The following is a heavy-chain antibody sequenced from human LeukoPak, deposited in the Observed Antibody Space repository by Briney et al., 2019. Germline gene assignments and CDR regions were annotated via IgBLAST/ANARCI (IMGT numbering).Heavy chain of an antibody. CDR1: GGSFSGYY. Sequence: SETLSLTCAVYGGSFSGYYWSWIRQPPGKGLEWIGEINHSGSTNYNPSLKSRVTISVDTSKNQFSLKLSSVTAADTAVYYCTREGSSWYWGTATRGWYFDLWGRGTLVTASS. CDR3: TREGSSWYWGTATRGWYFDL. V-gene: IGHV4-34*01. D-gene: IGHD6-13*01. CDR2: INHSGST. J-gene: IGHJ2*01.